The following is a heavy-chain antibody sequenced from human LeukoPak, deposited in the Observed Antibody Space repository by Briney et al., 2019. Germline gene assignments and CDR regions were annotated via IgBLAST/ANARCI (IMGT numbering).Heavy chain of an antibody. CDR3: ARGLGELLS. J-gene: IGHJ4*02. CDR2: INPNSGDT. CDR1: GYTFTGYY. V-gene: IGHV1-2*02. Sequence: AASVKVSCKASGYTFTGYYMHWVRQAPGQGLEWMGWINPNSGDTNYAQKFQGRVTMTRNTSISTAYMELSSLRSEDTAVYYCARGLGELLSWGQGTLVTVSS. D-gene: IGHD3-10*01.